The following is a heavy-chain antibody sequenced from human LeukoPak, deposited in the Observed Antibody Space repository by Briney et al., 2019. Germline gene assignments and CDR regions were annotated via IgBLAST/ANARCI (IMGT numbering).Heavy chain of an antibody. CDR1: GGSISSYY. CDR3: ARDPLATYRPTEGHY. CDR2: IYYSGST. Sequence: ASETLSLTCTVSGGSISSYYWSWIRQPPGKGLEWIGYIYYSGSTNYNPSLKSRVTISVDTSKNQFSLKLSSVTAADTAVYYCARDPLATYRPTEGHYWGQGTLVTVSS. V-gene: IGHV4-59*12. J-gene: IGHJ4*02. D-gene: IGHD4-17*01.